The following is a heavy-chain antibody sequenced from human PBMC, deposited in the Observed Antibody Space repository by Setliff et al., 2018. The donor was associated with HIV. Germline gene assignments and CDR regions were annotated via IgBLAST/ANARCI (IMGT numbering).Heavy chain of an antibody. D-gene: IGHD6-19*01. CDR2: ISNSGGIT. V-gene: IGHV3-23*01. Sequence: GGSLRLSCAASGFTFSNYVMSWVRQAPGKGLEWVSDISNSGGITYYADSGEGRFTVSRDNSKNLVYLQMNSLRAEDTAVYYCASVLFNRKGWHWDRWGQGTLVTVSS. CDR3: ASVLFNRKGWHWDR. J-gene: IGHJ4*02. CDR1: GFTFSNYV.